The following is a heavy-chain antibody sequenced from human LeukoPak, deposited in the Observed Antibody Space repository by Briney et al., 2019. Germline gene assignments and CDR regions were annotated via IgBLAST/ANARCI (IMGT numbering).Heavy chain of an antibody. CDR1: GYTFTSYY. Sequence: ASVKVSCKASGYTFTSYYMHWVRQAPGQGPEWMGIINPSGGSTSYAQKFQGRVTMTRDTSTSTVYMELSSLRSEDTAVYYCARDTWRVGDSSGYYSFDYWGQGTLVTVSA. V-gene: IGHV1-46*01. CDR3: ARDTWRVGDSSGYYSFDY. J-gene: IGHJ4*02. D-gene: IGHD3-22*01. CDR2: INPSGGST.